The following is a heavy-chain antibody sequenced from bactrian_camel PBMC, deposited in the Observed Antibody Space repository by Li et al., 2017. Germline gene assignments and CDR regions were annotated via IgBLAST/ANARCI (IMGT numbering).Heavy chain of an antibody. CDR2: IAGDGRT. V-gene: IGHV3S53*01. D-gene: IGHD3*01. CDR1: GYTLPMN. CDR3: AADLVTDEPSLLEREYYY. J-gene: IGHJ4*01. Sequence: QVQLVESGGGSVQAGESLRLSCVASGYTLPMNMGWFRRLPGQEREGVAAIAGDGRTDYADSVKGRFTISRDGAKNIISLQMYSLKPEDTATYYCAADLVTDEPSLLEREYYYWGQGTQVTVS.